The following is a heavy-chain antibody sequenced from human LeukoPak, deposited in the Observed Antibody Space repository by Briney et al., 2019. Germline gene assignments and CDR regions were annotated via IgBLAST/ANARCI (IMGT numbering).Heavy chain of an antibody. CDR1: GGSFSGYY. J-gene: IGHJ4*02. D-gene: IGHD5-24*01. CDR3: ARRVVEMATTTIDY. V-gene: IGHV4-34*01. Sequence: KPSETLSLTCAVYGGSFSGYYWSWIRQPPGKGLEWIGEINHSGSTNYNPSLKSRVTISVDTSKNQFSLKLSSVTAADTAVYYCARRVVEMATTTIDYWGQGTLVTVSS. CDR2: INHSGST.